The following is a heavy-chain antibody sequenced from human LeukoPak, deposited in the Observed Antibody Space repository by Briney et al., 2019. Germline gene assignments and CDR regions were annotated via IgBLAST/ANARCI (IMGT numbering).Heavy chain of an antibody. V-gene: IGHV4-31*03. CDR1: GGSISSGGYY. CDR2: IYYSGST. J-gene: IGHJ4*02. Sequence: PSQTLSLTCTVSGGSISSGGYYWSWIRQHPGKSPEWIGYIYYSGSTYYNPSLKSRVTISVDTSKNQFSLKLSSVTAADTAVYYCARGGGIVATITFDYWGQGTLVTVSS. CDR3: ARGGGIVATITFDY. D-gene: IGHD5-12*01.